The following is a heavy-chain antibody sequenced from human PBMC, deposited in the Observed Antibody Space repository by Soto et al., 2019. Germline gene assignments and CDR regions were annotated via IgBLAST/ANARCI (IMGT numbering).Heavy chain of an antibody. Sequence: GGSLRLSCAASGFTFSSYAMSWVRQAPGKGLEWVSAISGSGGSTYYADSVKGRFTISRDNSKTTLYLQMNSLRAEDTAVYYCASTRDYLYYFDYWGQGTMVTLSS. CDR1: GFTFSSYA. J-gene: IGHJ4*02. CDR3: ASTRDYLYYFDY. D-gene: IGHD4-17*01. CDR2: ISGSGGST. V-gene: IGHV3-23*01.